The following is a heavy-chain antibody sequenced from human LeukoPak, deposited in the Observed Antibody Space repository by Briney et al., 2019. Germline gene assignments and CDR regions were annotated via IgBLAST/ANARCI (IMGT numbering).Heavy chain of an antibody. CDR1: GGSFSGYY. D-gene: IGHD1-14*01. V-gene: IGHV4-59*01. Sequence: PSETLSLTCAVYGGSFSGYYWSWIRQPPGKGLEWIGYIYYSESTNYNPSLKSRVTISVDTSKNQFPLKLSSVTAADTAVYYCARDAGMISNGNPPNYYYYMDVWGKGTTVTVSS. J-gene: IGHJ6*03. CDR2: IYYSEST. CDR3: ARDAGMISNGNPPNYYYYMDV.